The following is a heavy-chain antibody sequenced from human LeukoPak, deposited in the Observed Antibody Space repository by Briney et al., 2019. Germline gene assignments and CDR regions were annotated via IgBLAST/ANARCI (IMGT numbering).Heavy chain of an antibody. D-gene: IGHD6-13*01. CDR1: GGSFSGYY. V-gene: IGHV4-34*01. CDR2: INHSGST. J-gene: IGHJ4*02. Sequence: SETLSLTCAVYGGSFSGYYWSWIRQPPGKGLEWIGEINHSGSTNYNPSLKSRVTISVDTSKNQFSLKLSSVTAADTAVYYCARGRSFIAAACPFDYWGQGTLVTVSS. CDR3: ARGRSFIAAACPFDY.